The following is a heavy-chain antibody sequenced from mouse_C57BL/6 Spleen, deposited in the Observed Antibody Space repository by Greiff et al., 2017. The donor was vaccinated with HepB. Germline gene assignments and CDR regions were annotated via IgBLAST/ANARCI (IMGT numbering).Heavy chain of an antibody. V-gene: IGHV1-26*01. CDR1: GYTFTDFY. J-gene: IGHJ2*01. CDR2: INPNNGGT. Sequence: EVQLQQSGPELVKPGASVKISCKASGYTFTDFYMNWVKQSHGKSLEWIGDINPNNGGTSYNQKFKGKATLTVDKSSSTAYMELRSLTSEDSAVYYCARIRYGSSPYFDYWGQGTTLTVSS. D-gene: IGHD1-1*01. CDR3: ARIRYGSSPYFDY.